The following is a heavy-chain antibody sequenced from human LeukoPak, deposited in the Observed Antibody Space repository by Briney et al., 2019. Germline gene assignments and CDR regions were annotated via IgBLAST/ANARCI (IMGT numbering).Heavy chain of an antibody. CDR1: GFTFSSYG. CDR2: IRYDGSNK. CDR3: AREDYCGGDCYTPNY. V-gene: IGHV3-30*02. D-gene: IGHD2-21*02. Sequence: GGSLRLSCAASGFTFSSYGMHWVRQAPGKGLEWVAFIRYDGSNKYYADSVKGRFTISRDNSKNTLYLQMNSLRAEDTAVYYCAREDYCGGDCYTPNYWGQGTLVTVSS. J-gene: IGHJ4*02.